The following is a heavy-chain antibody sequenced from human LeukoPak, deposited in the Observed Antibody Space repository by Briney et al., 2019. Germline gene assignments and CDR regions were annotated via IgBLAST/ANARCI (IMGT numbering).Heavy chain of an antibody. J-gene: IGHJ6*02. CDR2: ISAYNGNT. D-gene: IGHD2-2*01. CDR1: GYTFTSYG. CDR3: ARSPPGDVVVPAAGQYYYYYYGMDV. Sequence: GASVKVSCKASGYTFTSYGISWVRQAPGQGLEWMGWISAYNGNTNYAQKFQGRVTMTRNTSISTAYMELSSLRSEDTAVYYCARSPPGDVVVPAAGQYYYYYYGMDVWGQGTTVTVSS. V-gene: IGHV1-18*01.